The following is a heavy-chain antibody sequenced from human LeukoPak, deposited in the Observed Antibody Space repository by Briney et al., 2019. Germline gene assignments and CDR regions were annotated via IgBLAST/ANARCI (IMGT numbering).Heavy chain of an antibody. Sequence: SETLSLTCTVSGGSISSGDYYWSWIRQPPGTGLEWIVYIYYSGSTYYNPSLKSRVTISVDTSKNQFSLKLSSVTAADTAVYYCARDREYSSSWRAFDIWGQGTMVTVSS. CDR1: GGSISSGDYY. J-gene: IGHJ3*02. V-gene: IGHV4-30-4*01. CDR3: ARDREYSSSWRAFDI. CDR2: IYYSGST. D-gene: IGHD6-13*01.